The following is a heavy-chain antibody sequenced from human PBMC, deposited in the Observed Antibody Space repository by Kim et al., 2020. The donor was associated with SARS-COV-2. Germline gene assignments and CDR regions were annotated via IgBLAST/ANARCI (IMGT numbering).Heavy chain of an antibody. CDR3: AKGSDYDILLNDY. CDR1: GFTFSSYG. V-gene: IGHV3-33*06. D-gene: IGHD3-9*01. J-gene: IGHJ4*02. CDR2: IWYDGSNK. Sequence: GGSLRLSCAASGFTFSSYGMHWVRQAPGKGLEWVAVIWYDGSNKYYADSVKGRFTISRDNSKNTLYLQMNSLRAEDTAVYYCAKGSDYDILLNDYWGQGTLVTVSS.